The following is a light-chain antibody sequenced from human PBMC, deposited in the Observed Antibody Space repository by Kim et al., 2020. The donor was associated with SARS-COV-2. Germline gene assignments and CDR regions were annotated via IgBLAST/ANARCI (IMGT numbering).Light chain of an antibody. V-gene: IGKV3-20*01. CDR3: QQFATSLS. Sequence: EIVLTQSPGTLSLSPGERATLSCRASQSVSNNFLAWYQHKPGQAPRLLIYGVSIRATDTPDRFSGSGSGTDFTLTISRLQPEDFGVYYCQQFATSLSFGGGTKLEIK. J-gene: IGKJ4*01. CDR1: QSVSNNF. CDR2: GVS.